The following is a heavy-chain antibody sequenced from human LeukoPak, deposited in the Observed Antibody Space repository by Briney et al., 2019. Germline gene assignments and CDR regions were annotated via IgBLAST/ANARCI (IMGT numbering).Heavy chain of an antibody. V-gene: IGHV1-2*02. CDR1: GYTFTSYY. CDR2: MNPKSGAT. J-gene: IGHJ6*03. D-gene: IGHD2-2*01. Sequence: GASVKVSCKASGYTFTSYYMHWVRQAPGQGLEWMGWMNPKSGATDYARKFQGRVTMTRDTSISTAYMELTRLRSDDTAVYYCARGTKDLVGITWYYYMDVWGKGTTVTVSS. CDR3: ARGTKDLVGITWYYYMDV.